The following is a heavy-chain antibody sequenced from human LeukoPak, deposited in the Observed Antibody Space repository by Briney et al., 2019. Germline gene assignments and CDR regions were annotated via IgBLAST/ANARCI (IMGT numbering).Heavy chain of an antibody. D-gene: IGHD3-22*01. CDR3: AKSGASSGYSPIDY. V-gene: IGHV1-18*01. CDR2: ISTYDGNT. Sequence: ASVKVSCKASGYSFTSYGISWVRQAPGQGLEWMGWISTYDGNTNFAQNVQGRVTMSTDSSTRPAYMELTSLRSDDTAVYYCAKSGASSGYSPIDYWGPGTLVTVSS. CDR1: GYSFTSYG. J-gene: IGHJ4*02.